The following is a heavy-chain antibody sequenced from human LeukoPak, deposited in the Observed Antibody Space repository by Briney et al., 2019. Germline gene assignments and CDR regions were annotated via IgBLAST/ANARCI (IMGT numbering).Heavy chain of an antibody. Sequence: KPSETLSLTCAVSGYSISSGYYWGWIRQPPGKGLEWIGSIYYSGSTSYNPSLNSRVTISVDTSKNQFSLQLSSVTAADTAVYYCARSYCGSTGCSHYYYYYYMDVWGKGTTVTVSS. J-gene: IGHJ6*03. D-gene: IGHD2-2*01. V-gene: IGHV4-38-2*01. CDR2: IYYSGST. CDR1: GYSISSGYY. CDR3: ARSYCGSTGCSHYYYYYYMDV.